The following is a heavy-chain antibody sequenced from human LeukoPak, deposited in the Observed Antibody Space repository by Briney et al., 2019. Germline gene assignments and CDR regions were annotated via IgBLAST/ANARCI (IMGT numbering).Heavy chain of an antibody. V-gene: IGHV3-48*01. J-gene: IGHJ4*02. CDR2: VVSGSSTI. CDR1: GFTFSSYS. CDR3: ARAGTYNFFDY. Sequence: PGGSLRLSCAASGFTFSSYSMNWVRQSPGKGLEWVSCVVSGSSTIYYADSVKGRFTISRDNAKNSLYLQMNSLRAEDTAVYYCARAGTYNFFDYWGQGTLVTVSS. D-gene: IGHD1-1*01.